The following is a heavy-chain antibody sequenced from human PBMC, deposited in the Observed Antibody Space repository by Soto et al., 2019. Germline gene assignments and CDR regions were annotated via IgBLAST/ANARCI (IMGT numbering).Heavy chain of an antibody. V-gene: IGHV4-34*01. CDR3: ARGRERLYYYDGMDV. Sequence: QVQLKQWGAGLLKPSETLSLTCAVYGGSFSGYYWSWIRQPPGKGLEWIGEINHSGSTNYNTSLRSRVTISVDPSKNQFSLKLSSVTASDTAVYDCARGRERLYYYDGMDVWGQGTKVTVSS. CDR2: INHSGST. J-gene: IGHJ6*02. CDR1: GGSFSGYY.